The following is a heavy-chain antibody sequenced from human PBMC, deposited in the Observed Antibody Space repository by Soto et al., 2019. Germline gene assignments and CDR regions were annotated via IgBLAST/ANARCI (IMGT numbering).Heavy chain of an antibody. Sequence: GGSLRLSCAASGFTFSSYSMNWVRQAPGKGLEWVSYISSSSSTIYYADSVKGRFTISRDNAKNSLYLQMNSLRDEDTAVYYCARARITMVRGKPDGMDVWGQGTTVTVSS. J-gene: IGHJ6*02. CDR3: ARARITMVRGKPDGMDV. D-gene: IGHD3-10*01. V-gene: IGHV3-48*02. CDR1: GFTFSSYS. CDR2: ISSSSSTI.